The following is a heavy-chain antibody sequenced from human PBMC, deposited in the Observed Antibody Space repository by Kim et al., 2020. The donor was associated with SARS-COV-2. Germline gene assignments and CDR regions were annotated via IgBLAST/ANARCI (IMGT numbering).Heavy chain of an antibody. J-gene: IGHJ3*02. CDR2: IIPILGIA. V-gene: IGHV1-69*04. CDR3: ARMGSPDAFDI. Sequence: SVKVSCKASGGTFSSYAISWVRQAPGQGLEWMGRIIPILGIANYAQKFQGRVTITADKSTSTAYMELSSLRSEDTAAYYCARMGSPDAFDIWGQGTMVT. D-gene: IGHD3-10*01. CDR1: GGTFSSYA.